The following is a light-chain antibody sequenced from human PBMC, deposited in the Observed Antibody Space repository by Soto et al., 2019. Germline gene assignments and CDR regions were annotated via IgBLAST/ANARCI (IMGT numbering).Light chain of an antibody. CDR2: VAS. V-gene: IGKV3-15*01. Sequence: EIIMTQSPATLSVSPGERATLSCRASQSVNTNVAWYQQKPGQAPRLLIYVASTRATGIPARFSGSGSGTEFTLTISSLQSEDFEVYYCQQYNNWPLTFGGGTKVDIK. CDR1: QSVNTN. CDR3: QQYNNWPLT. J-gene: IGKJ4*01.